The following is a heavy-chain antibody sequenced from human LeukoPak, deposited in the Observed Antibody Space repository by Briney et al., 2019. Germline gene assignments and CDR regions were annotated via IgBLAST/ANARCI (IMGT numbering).Heavy chain of an antibody. CDR3: ARAYGGNDY. Sequence: GSLRLSCAASGFTFSSYSMNWVRQAPGKGLEWIGEINHSGSTNYNPSLKSRVTISVDTSKNQFSLKLSSVTAVDTAVYYCARAYGGNDYWGQGTLVTVSS. CDR1: GFTFSSYS. J-gene: IGHJ4*02. V-gene: IGHV4-34*01. CDR2: INHSGST. D-gene: IGHD4/OR15-4a*01.